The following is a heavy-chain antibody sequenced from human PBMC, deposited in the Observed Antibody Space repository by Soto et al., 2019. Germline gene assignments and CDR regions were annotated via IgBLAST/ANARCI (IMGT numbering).Heavy chain of an antibody. CDR3: ARHEKGQWLVVGVGWFDP. CDR2: IYYSGST. Sequence: QLQLQESGPGLVKPSETLSLTCTVSGGSISSSSYYWGWIRQPPGKGLEWIGSIYYSGSTYYNPSLKSRVTISVDTSKNQFSLKLSSVTAADTAVYYCARHEKGQWLVVGVGWFDPWGQGTLVTVSS. J-gene: IGHJ5*02. CDR1: GGSISSSSYY. D-gene: IGHD6-19*01. V-gene: IGHV4-39*01.